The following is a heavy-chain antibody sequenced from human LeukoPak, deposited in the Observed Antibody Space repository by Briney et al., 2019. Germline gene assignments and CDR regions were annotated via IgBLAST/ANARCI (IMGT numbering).Heavy chain of an antibody. CDR2: FDPEDGET. CDR1: GYTLTELS. Sequence: ASVKVSCKVSGYTLTELSMHWVRQAPGKGLEWMGGFDPEDGETIYAQKFQGRVTMTEDTSTGTAYMELSSLRSEDTAVYYCATGGNWNDGIDYWGQGTLVTVSS. D-gene: IGHD1-1*01. CDR3: ATGGNWNDGIDY. V-gene: IGHV1-24*01. J-gene: IGHJ4*02.